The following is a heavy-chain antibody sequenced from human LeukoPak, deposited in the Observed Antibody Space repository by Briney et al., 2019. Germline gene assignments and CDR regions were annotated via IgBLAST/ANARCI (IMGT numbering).Heavy chain of an antibody. J-gene: IGHJ2*01. Sequence: KTSETLSLTCTVSGGSTSSSSYYWGWIRQPPGKGLEWIGSIYYTRSTYYNPSLKSRVTISVDTSKNQFSLKLTSVTAADTAVYYCARGVTMIVVVIHDWYFDLWGRGTLVTVSS. CDR1: GGSTSSSSYY. CDR3: ARGVTMIVVVIHDWYFDL. D-gene: IGHD3-22*01. V-gene: IGHV4-39*01. CDR2: IYYTRST.